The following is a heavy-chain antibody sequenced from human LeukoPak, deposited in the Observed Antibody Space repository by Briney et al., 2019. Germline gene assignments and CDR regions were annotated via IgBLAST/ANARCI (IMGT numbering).Heavy chain of an antibody. Sequence: PSETLSLTCAVYGGSFSGYYWSWIRQPPGRGLEWIGEIHHSGSTNYNPSLKSRVTISVGTSKNQFSLKLSSVTAADTAVYYCARALENYYGSGTYPDYWGQGTLVTVSS. CDR1: GGSFSGYY. CDR3: ARALENYYGSGTYPDY. V-gene: IGHV4-34*01. J-gene: IGHJ4*02. CDR2: IHHSGST. D-gene: IGHD3-10*01.